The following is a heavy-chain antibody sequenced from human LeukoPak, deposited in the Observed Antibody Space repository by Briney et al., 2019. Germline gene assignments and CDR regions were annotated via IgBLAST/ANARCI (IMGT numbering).Heavy chain of an antibody. CDR2: IYHTGST. CDR3: ARDRGRRGLYFDY. Sequence: PSETLSLTCAVSGGSINSGGYSWSWIRQPPGKGLEWIGYIYHTGSTSYIPSLKTRVTISLDRSKNQFSLKLASVTPADTAVYYCARDRGRRGLYFDYWGQGNLVTVSS. V-gene: IGHV4-30-2*01. CDR1: GGSINSGGYS. D-gene: IGHD3-16*01. J-gene: IGHJ4*02.